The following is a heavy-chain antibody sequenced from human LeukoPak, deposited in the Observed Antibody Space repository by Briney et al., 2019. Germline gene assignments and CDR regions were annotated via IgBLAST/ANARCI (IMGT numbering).Heavy chain of an antibody. CDR1: GFTFSSYG. CDR2: ISYDGSNK. Sequence: GGSLRLSCAASGFTFSSYGMHWVRQAPGKGLEWVAVISYDGSNKYYADSVKGRFTISRDNSKNTLYLQMNSLRVEDTAMYYCAREAGTGDYWGQGTLVTVSS. V-gene: IGHV3-30*03. J-gene: IGHJ4*02. D-gene: IGHD6-19*01. CDR3: AREAGTGDY.